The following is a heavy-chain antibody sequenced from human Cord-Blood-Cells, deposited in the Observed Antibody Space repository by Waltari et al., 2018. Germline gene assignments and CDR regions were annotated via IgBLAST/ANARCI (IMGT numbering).Heavy chain of an antibody. D-gene: IGHD3-16*01. V-gene: IGHV1-24*01. CDR2: FYPEDGET. Sequence: QVQLVQSGAEVKKPAASVKVSCKVSGYTLTELSMPWVRPAPGQGLEWVRQATGKGVEWMGGFYPEDGETIYAQKFQGRITMTEDTSTDTAYMELSSLRSEDTAVYYCAAGDGGDYWGQGTLVTVSS. CDR3: AAGDGGDY. J-gene: IGHJ4*02. CDR1: GYTLTELS.